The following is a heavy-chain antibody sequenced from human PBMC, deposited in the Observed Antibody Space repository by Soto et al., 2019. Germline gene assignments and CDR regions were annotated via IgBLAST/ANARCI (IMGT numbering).Heavy chain of an antibody. CDR3: ATVTSHLPNRGYYSEYPFDI. V-gene: IGHV3-23*01. D-gene: IGHD3-10*01. CDR1: GFTFSSYA. CDR2: IGGSGGSA. J-gene: IGHJ3*02. Sequence: PGGSLRLSCAASGFTFSSYAMSWVRQAPGRGLEWVSGIGGSGGSAYYADSVKGRFTISRDNSKNTLYLQMNSLRAEDTAVYYCATVTSHLPNRGYYSEYPFDIWGQGTMVTVSS.